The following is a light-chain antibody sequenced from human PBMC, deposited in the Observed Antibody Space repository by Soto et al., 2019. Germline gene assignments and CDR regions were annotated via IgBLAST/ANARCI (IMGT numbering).Light chain of an antibody. J-gene: IGKJ1*01. CDR2: GAS. CDR1: QSVSSN. V-gene: IGKV3-15*01. Sequence: EMVMTQSPATLSVSPGERATHSYRASQSVSSNLAWYQQKPGQAPRLLIYGASTRATGVPARFSGSGSGTEFTLTISSLQSEDFAVYHCQHYNSWPRAFGQGTKVESK. CDR3: QHYNSWPRA.